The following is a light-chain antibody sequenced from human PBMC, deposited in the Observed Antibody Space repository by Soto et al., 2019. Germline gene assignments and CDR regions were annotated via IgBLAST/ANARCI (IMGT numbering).Light chain of an antibody. CDR2: GNS. CDR3: QSYDSSLSVVV. Sequence: QSVLTQPPSVSGAPGQRVTISCTGSSSNIGAGYDVHWYQQLPGTAPKLLIYGNSNRPSVVPDRFSGSKSGTSASLAITGLQAEDEADYYCQSYDSSLSVVVFGGGPKVTVL. V-gene: IGLV1-40*01. J-gene: IGLJ2*01. CDR1: SSNIGAGYD.